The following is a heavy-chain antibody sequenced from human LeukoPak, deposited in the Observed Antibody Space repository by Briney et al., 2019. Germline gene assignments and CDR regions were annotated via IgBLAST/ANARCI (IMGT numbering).Heavy chain of an antibody. Sequence: KPSETLSLTCTVSGDSIGSHYWSWIRQPPGKGLEWIGYISYTGGEINYNPSLKSRLTISVDTSKNQFSLMLTSVTAADTAVYYCARQPGGTAAFDIWAQGTMVTVSS. CDR1: GDSIGSHY. V-gene: IGHV4-59*08. D-gene: IGHD1-14*01. CDR3: ARQPGGTAAFDI. CDR2: ISYTGGEI. J-gene: IGHJ3*02.